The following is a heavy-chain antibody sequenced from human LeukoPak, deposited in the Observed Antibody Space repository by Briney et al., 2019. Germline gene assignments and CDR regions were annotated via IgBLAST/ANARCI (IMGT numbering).Heavy chain of an antibody. CDR1: GGSISSYY. Sequence: SETLSLTRTVSGGSISSYYWSWIRQPPGKGLEWIGYIYYSGSTNYNPSLKSRVTISVDTSKNQFSLKLSSVTAADTAVYYCAREYDYGDYGFGYWGQGTLVTVSS. V-gene: IGHV4-59*01. D-gene: IGHD4-17*01. CDR3: AREYDYGDYGFGY. CDR2: IYYSGST. J-gene: IGHJ4*02.